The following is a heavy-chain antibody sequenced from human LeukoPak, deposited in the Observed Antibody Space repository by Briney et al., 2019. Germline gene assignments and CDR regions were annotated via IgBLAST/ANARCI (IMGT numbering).Heavy chain of an antibody. CDR2: IRGSGGST. Sequence: GGSLRLSCAASGFTVSSNYMSWVRQAPGKGLERVSAIRGSGGSTYYADSVKGRFTISRDNSKNTLYLQMNSLRAEDTAVYYRAKDPGYCSSTSCYYFDYWGQGTLVTVSS. CDR3: AKDPGYCSSTSCYYFDY. D-gene: IGHD2-2*01. CDR1: GFTVSSNY. J-gene: IGHJ4*02. V-gene: IGHV3-23*01.